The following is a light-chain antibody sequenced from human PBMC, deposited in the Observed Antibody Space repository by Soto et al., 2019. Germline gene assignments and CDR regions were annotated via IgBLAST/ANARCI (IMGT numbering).Light chain of an antibody. CDR3: CSYAGSYTFYV. J-gene: IGLJ1*01. V-gene: IGLV2-11*01. Sequence: QSVLTQPRSVSGSPGQSVTMSGTGTSSDVGGYNYVSWYQQHPGKAPKLMIYDVSKRPSGVPDRFSGSKSGNTASLTISGLQAEDEADYYCCSYAGSYTFYVFGTGTKVTVL. CDR1: SSDVGGYNY. CDR2: DVS.